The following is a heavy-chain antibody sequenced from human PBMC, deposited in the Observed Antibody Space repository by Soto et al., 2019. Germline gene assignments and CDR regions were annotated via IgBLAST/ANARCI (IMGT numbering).Heavy chain of an antibody. Sequence: QVQLQESGPGLVKPSETLSLTCTVSGGSVTTGSYYWSWIRQPPGKELEWIRYIYYSGSTNYNPSLKSRVTISVATSKSRFSLKLRSVTAADTAVYYCANYLTTVPSDSWGQGTLFTVSS. CDR2: IYYSGST. CDR3: ANYLTTVPSDS. CDR1: GGSVTTGSYY. D-gene: IGHD4-17*01. V-gene: IGHV4-61*01. J-gene: IGHJ4*02.